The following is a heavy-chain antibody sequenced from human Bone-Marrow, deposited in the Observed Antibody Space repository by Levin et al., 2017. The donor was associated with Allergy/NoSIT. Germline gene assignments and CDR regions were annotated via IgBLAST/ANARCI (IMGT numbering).Heavy chain of an antibody. D-gene: IGHD3-16*01. CDR2: ISQDASGK. CDR1: GFTFSTYT. J-gene: IGHJ4*02. Sequence: PGGSLRLSCEASGFTFSTYTMHWVRQGPPGKGLEWVASISQDASGKYYTNSVKGRFTISRDNSKNTLYLQMDSLRDDDTAVYYCARGGGFRYFESWGQGTLVTLSS. CDR3: ARGGGFRYFES. V-gene: IGHV3-30*04.